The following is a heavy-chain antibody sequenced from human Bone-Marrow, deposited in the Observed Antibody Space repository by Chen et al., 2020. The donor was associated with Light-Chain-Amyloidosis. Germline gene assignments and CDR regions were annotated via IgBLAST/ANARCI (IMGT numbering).Heavy chain of an antibody. V-gene: IGHV5-51*01. CDR2: IYPDDSDA. J-gene: IGHJ4*02. Sequence: EVQLERSGPEVKKPWGSLKISCKGSGYTFPNYWIGWVRQMPGKGLEWMGVIYPDDSDARYSPSFEGQVTISADKSITTAYLQWRSLKASDTAMYYCARRRDGYNFDYWGQGTLVTVSS. CDR3: ARRRDGYNFDY. CDR1: GYTFPNYW. D-gene: IGHD5-12*01.